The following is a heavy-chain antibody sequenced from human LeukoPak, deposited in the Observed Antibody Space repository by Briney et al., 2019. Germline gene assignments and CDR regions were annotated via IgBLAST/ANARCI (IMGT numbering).Heavy chain of an antibody. Sequence: PGGSLRLSCAASGFTFSSYAMSWVRQAPGKGLEWVGRIKSKTDGGTTDYAAPVKGRFTISRDDSKNTLYLQMNSLKTEDTAVYYCTTDQVGGAIDYWGQGTLVTVSS. CDR1: GFTFSSYA. D-gene: IGHD3-16*01. V-gene: IGHV3-15*01. CDR2: IKSKTDGGTT. CDR3: TTDQVGGAIDY. J-gene: IGHJ4*02.